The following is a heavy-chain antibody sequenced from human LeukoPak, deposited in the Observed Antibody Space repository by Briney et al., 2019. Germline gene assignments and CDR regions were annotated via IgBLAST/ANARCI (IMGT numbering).Heavy chain of an antibody. V-gene: IGHV4-59*01. CDR2: IYYSGTT. D-gene: IGHD1-26*01. J-gene: IGHJ4*02. CDR3: ARGGWGSFDY. CDR1: GGSISSYY. Sequence: SETLSLTCTVSGGSISSYYWSWIRQPPGKGLEWIAFIYYSGTTNYNPSLKSRVTISLDTSKNQFSLKLISVIAADTAVYYCARGGWGSFDYWGQGTLVTVSS.